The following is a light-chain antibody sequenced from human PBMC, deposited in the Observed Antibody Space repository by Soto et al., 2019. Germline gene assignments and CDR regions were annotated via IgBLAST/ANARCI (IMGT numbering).Light chain of an antibody. Sequence: QSALTQPRSVSGSPGQSVTISCTGTSSDVGGYNFVSWYQQHPGKAPKLMMYDVSQRPSGVPDRFSASKSGNTASPTISGLQADDEADYYCSSFAGTNTFALYVFGTGTKVTVL. CDR2: DVS. CDR3: SSFAGTNTFALYV. J-gene: IGLJ1*01. V-gene: IGLV2-11*01. CDR1: SSDVGGYNF.